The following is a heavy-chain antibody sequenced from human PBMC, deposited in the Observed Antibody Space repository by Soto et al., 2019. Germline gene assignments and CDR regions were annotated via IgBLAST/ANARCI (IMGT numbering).Heavy chain of an antibody. J-gene: IGHJ6*02. CDR2: INPSGGST. D-gene: IGHD5-18*01. V-gene: IGHV1-46*03. CDR3: ARDSLDVDTATPYYYYGMDV. CDR1: GYTFTSYY. Sequence: ASVKVSCKASGYTFTSYYMHWVRQAPGQGLEWMGIINPSGGSTSYAQKFQGRVTMTRDTSTSTVYMELSSLRSEDTAVYYCARDSLDVDTATPYYYYGMDVWGQGTTVTVSS.